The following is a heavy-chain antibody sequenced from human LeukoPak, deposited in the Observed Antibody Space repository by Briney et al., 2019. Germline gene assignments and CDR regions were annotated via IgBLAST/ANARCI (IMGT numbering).Heavy chain of an antibody. Sequence: ASVKVSCKASGYTFTSYDINWVRQATGQGLEWMGWMNPNSGNTGYAQKFQGRVTMTRNTSISTAYMELSSLRPEDTAVYYCARGIGDYGDYTHDYWGQGTLVTVSS. D-gene: IGHD4-17*01. CDR2: MNPNSGNT. J-gene: IGHJ4*02. CDR3: ARGIGDYGDYTHDY. CDR1: GYTFTSYD. V-gene: IGHV1-8*01.